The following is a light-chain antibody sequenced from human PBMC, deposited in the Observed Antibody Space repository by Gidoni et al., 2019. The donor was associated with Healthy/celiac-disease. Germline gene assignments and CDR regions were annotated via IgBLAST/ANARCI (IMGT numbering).Light chain of an antibody. Sequence: AIQLTQSPSSLSASVGDSVTITCRASQGISSALAWYQQKPGKAPKVLIYDASRLESGVPPRISGSGSGTDFTLTISSLQPEDFATYYCQQFNNYPVTFGPGTKVDIK. J-gene: IGKJ3*01. V-gene: IGKV1D-13*01. CDR1: QGISSA. CDR2: DAS. CDR3: QQFNNYPVT.